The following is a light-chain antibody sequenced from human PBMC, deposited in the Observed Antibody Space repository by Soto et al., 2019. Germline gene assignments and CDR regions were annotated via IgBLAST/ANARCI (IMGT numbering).Light chain of an antibody. CDR1: QSVSSSY. CDR2: GAS. V-gene: IGKV3-20*01. CDR3: HQYNGWPRT. J-gene: IGKJ5*01. Sequence: EIVLTQSPGTLSLSPGERATLSCRASQSVSSSYLAWYQQKPGQAPRLLIYGASTRATGIPARFSGSGSGTEFTLTISSLQPEDFAVYYCHQYNGWPRTFGQGTRLEIK.